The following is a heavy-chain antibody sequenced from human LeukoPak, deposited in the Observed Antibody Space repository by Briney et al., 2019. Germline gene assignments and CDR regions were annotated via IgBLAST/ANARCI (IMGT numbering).Heavy chain of an antibody. CDR1: GGSFSGYY. V-gene: IGHV4-34*01. D-gene: IGHD3-3*01. Sequence: PSETLSLTCAVYGGSFSGYYWSWIRQPPGKGLEWIGEINHSGSTNYNPSLKSRVTISVDTSKNQFSLKLSSVTAADTAVYYCARDHYDFQGVTYYYYMDVWGKGTTVTVSS. J-gene: IGHJ6*03. CDR2: INHSGST. CDR3: ARDHYDFQGVTYYYYMDV.